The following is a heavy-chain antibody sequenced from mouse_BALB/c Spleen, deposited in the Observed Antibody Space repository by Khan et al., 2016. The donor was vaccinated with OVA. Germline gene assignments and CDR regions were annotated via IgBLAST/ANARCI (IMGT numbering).Heavy chain of an antibody. CDR1: GFSLSDYG. V-gene: IGHV2-6-5*01. J-gene: IGHJ4*01. Sequence: QVQLKESGPGLVAPSQNLSLTCTVSGFSLSDYGVSWIRQPPGKGLEWLGVIWGGGSTYYNSGLKSRLSISKDNSKSQVFLKMSSLQSDDTAMFYCAKGVLSYYYTLDYWGQGTSVTVSS. CDR3: AKGVLSYYYTLDY. CDR2: IWGGGST.